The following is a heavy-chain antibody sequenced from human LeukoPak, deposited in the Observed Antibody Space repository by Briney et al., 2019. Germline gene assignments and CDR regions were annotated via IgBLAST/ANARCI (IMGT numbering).Heavy chain of an antibody. V-gene: IGHV4-4*07. CDR2: IYGSGST. CDR3: ARDSGTTGEVKFDP. Sequence: SETLSLTCTVSGGSISRYYWSWIRQPAGKGLEWIGRIYGSGSTTYNPSLKSRVRLSVDTSKNQFSRKLSSVTAVDTAVYYCARDSGTTGEVKFDPWGQGTLVTVSS. CDR1: GGSISRYY. J-gene: IGHJ5*02. D-gene: IGHD3-10*01.